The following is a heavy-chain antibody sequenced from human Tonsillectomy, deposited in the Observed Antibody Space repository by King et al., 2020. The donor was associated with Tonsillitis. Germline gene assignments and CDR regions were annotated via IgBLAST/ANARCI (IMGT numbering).Heavy chain of an antibody. Sequence: VQLVESGGDLVQPGGSLRLSCAASGFTFSTYAMSWVRQAPGKGLEWVSGISGSSGSAYYADSVKGRFTISRDNSKNTLYLQMNSLRAEDTAVYYCAKLRFTGNSGAFYIWGQGTMVTVSS. CDR1: GFTFSTYA. D-gene: IGHD3-10*01. V-gene: IGHV3-23*04. CDR3: AKLRFTGNSGAFYI. CDR2: ISGSSGSA. J-gene: IGHJ3*02.